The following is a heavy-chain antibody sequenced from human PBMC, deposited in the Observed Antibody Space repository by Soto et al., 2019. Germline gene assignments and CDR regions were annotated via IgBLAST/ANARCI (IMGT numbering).Heavy chain of an antibody. CDR2: INPGDDST. D-gene: IGHD1-26*01. V-gene: IGHV1-46*01. CDR1: GYTFTNYF. Sequence: ASVKVSCKASGYTFTNYFIHWVRQAPGEGLEWMGIINPGDDSTTYAQKFQGRVTVTKDTSTSTVYMELSSLRSDDTDMYYCAREEGAMDYWGQGTLVTVSS. J-gene: IGHJ4*02. CDR3: AREEGAMDY.